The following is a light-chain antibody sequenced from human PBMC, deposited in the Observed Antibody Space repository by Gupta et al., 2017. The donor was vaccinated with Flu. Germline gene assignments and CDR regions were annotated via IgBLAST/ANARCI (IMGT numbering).Light chain of an antibody. Sequence: SITISCIGTSSDVGGYNYVSWYQQHPGKAPKLMIYEVSKRPSGVSNRFSGSKSGNTASLTISGLQAEDEADYYCSSYTSSSTLVFGTGTKVPVL. J-gene: IGLJ1*01. CDR1: SSDVGGYNY. V-gene: IGLV2-14*01. CDR3: SSYTSSSTLV. CDR2: EVS.